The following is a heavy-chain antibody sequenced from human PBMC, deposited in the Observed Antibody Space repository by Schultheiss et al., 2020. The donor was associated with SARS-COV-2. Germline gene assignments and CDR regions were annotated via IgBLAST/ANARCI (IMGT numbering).Heavy chain of an antibody. CDR3: ATQYSRYCSGGSCNLRPFDY. J-gene: IGHJ4*02. Sequence: SETLSLTCTVSGGSISSGGYYWSWIRQHPGKGLEWIGSIYYSGSTYYNPSLKSRVTISVDTSKNQFSQKLSSVTAADTAVYYCATQYSRYCSGGSCNLRPFDYWGQGTLVTVSS. D-gene: IGHD2-15*01. CDR1: GGSISSGGYY. V-gene: IGHV4-39*01. CDR2: IYYSGST.